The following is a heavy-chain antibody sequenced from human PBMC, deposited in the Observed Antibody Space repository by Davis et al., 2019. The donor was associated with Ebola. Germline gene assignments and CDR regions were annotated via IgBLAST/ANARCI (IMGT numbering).Heavy chain of an antibody. CDR2: IIPIFGTA. CDR1: GYTFTGYY. D-gene: IGHD2-15*01. V-gene: IGHV1-69*13. CDR3: AREHGVLRGAFDI. Sequence: SVKVSCKASGYTFTGYYMHWVRQAPGQGLEWMGGIIPIFGTANYAQKFQGRVTITADESTSTAYMELSSLRSEDTAVYYCAREHGVLRGAFDIWGQGTMVTVSS. J-gene: IGHJ3*02.